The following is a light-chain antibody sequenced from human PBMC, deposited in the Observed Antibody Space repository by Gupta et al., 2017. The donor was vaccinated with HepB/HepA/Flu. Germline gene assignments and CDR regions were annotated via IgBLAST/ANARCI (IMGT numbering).Light chain of an antibody. CDR3: QQYNSYSWT. CDR1: QSISSW. Sequence: DLRITQSPSTLSASVGDRVTITGRASQSISSWLAWYQQKPGKAPKLLIYKASSLESGVPSGFSGSGSGTEFTLTISSLQPDDFATYYCQQYNSYSWTFGQGTKVEIK. CDR2: KAS. V-gene: IGKV1-5*03. J-gene: IGKJ1*01.